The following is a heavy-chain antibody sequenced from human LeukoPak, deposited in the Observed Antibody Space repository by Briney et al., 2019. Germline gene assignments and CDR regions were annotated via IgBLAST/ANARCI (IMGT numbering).Heavy chain of an antibody. CDR2: ISLAGQT. Sequence: PSETLSLTCGVSGGSISGTNWWSWVRQPPGQGLEWIGEISLAGQTNYNPSLNGRVTMSLDKSSNQLSLHLTSVTAADTATYFCSRESGPFCPFGYWGQGALVTVSS. CDR1: GGSISGTNW. CDR3: SRESGPFCPFGY. J-gene: IGHJ4*02. D-gene: IGHD1-26*01. V-gene: IGHV4/OR15-8*02.